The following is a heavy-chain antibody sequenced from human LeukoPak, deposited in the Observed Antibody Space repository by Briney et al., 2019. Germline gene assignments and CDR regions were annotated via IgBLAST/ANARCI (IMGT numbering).Heavy chain of an antibody. V-gene: IGHV4-39*07. CDR2: IYYSGST. CDR3: ARASHYSMDV. D-gene: IGHD2-2*01. J-gene: IGHJ6*03. Sequence: SETLSLTCTVSGGSISSSSYYWGWIRQPPGKGLEWIGSIYYSGSTYYNPSLKSRVTISVDTSKNQFSLRLSSVTATDTAVHYCARASHYSMDVWGKGTTVTVSS. CDR1: GGSISSSSYY.